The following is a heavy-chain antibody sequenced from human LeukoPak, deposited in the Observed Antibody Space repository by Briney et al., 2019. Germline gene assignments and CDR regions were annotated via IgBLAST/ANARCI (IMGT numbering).Heavy chain of an antibody. D-gene: IGHD5-24*01. J-gene: IGHJ4*02. Sequence: GESLEISCKGSGYSFTSYWIGWVRQMPGKGLEWMGIIYPGDSDTRYSPSFQGQVTISADKSIATAYLQWSSLKASDTAMYYCARPVEMATSPFDYWGQGTLVTVSS. V-gene: IGHV5-51*01. CDR1: GYSFTSYW. CDR2: IYPGDSDT. CDR3: ARPVEMATSPFDY.